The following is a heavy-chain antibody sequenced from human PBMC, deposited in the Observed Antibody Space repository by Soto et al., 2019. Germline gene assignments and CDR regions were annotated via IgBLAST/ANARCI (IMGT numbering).Heavy chain of an antibody. CDR3: AREKGVTMHSYYYSDVSSF. J-gene: IGHJ6*02. V-gene: IGHV1-46*01. CDR2: INPSGGST. Sequence: ASENIACKSSGYTFTSYYMHWVRQAPGQGLEWMGIINPSGGSTSYAQKFQGRVTMTRDTSTSTVYMELSSLRSEDTAVYYCAREKGVTMHSYYYSDVSSFRGHGTTVTVSS. D-gene: IGHD3-22*01. CDR1: GYTFTSYY.